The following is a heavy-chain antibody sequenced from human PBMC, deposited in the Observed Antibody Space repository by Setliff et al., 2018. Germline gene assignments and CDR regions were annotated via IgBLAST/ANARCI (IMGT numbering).Heavy chain of an antibody. J-gene: IGHJ5*02. CDR1: GGTFSSYA. Sequence: SVKVSCKASGGTFSSYAISWVRQAPGQGLEWMGGIIPIFGTANYAQKFQGRVTITADESTSTAYMELSSLRSEDTAVYYCARGYRGYYNFWSGSQGANWFDPWPGNPGHRLL. CDR2: IIPIFGTA. D-gene: IGHD3-3*01. V-gene: IGHV1-69*13. CDR3: ARGYRGYYNFWSGSQGANWFDP.